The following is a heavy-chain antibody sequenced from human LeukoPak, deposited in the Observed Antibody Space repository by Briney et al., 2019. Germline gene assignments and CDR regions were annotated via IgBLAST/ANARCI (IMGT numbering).Heavy chain of an antibody. Sequence: GGFLRLSCAASGFTFSSYGMHWVRQAPGKGLEWVAFIRYDGSNKYYADSVKGRFTISRDSSKNTLYLQMNSLRAEDTAVYYCAKDRFYYGSSTKGYWGQGTLVTVSS. J-gene: IGHJ4*02. D-gene: IGHD3-10*01. CDR3: AKDRFYYGSSTKGY. CDR2: IRYDGSNK. V-gene: IGHV3-30*02. CDR1: GFTFSSYG.